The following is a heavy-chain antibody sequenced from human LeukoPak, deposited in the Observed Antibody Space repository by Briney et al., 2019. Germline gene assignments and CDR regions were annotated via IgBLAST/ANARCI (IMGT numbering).Heavy chain of an antibody. CDR1: GFTFSNYE. CDR2: ISSSGSTI. D-gene: IGHD6-13*01. V-gene: IGHV3-48*03. J-gene: IGHJ5*02. Sequence: GGSLRLSCAASGFTFSNYEMHWVRQAPGKGLEWVSYISSSGSTIYYADSVKGRFTISRDNAKNSLYLQMNSLRAEDTAVYYCARIPYSRDFDPWGQGTLVTVSS. CDR3: ARIPYSRDFDP.